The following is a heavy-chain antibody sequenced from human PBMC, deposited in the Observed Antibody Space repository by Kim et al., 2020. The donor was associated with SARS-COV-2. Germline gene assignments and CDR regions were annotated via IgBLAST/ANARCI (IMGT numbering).Heavy chain of an antibody. Sequence: SETMSLTCAVSGGSISSSNWWSWVRQPPGKGLEWIGEIYHSGSTNYNPSLKSRVTISVDKSKNQFSLKLSSVTAADTAVYYCARRGVVRPRWFDPWGQGTLVTVSS. J-gene: IGHJ5*02. CDR3: ARRGVVRPRWFDP. V-gene: IGHV4-4*02. CDR1: GGSISSSNW. CDR2: IYHSGST. D-gene: IGHD3-22*01.